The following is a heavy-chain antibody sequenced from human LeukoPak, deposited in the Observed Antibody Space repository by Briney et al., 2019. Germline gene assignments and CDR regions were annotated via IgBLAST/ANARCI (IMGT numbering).Heavy chain of an antibody. CDR2: IHYSGTT. V-gene: IGHV4-59*08. D-gene: IGHD3-3*01. J-gene: IGHJ4*02. CDR3: ARYRSGSFDS. Sequence: SETLSLTCTVTGGSISSYYWSWIRQPPGKGLEWIAYIHYSGTTNYNPSRKSRVTISVDTSKNQFSLKLSSVTAADTAVYYCARYRSGSFDSWGQGTLVTVSS. CDR1: GGSISSYY.